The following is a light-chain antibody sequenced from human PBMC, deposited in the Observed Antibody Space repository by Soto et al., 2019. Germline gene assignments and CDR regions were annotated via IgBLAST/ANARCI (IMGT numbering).Light chain of an antibody. CDR1: SSDIGAYNR. J-gene: IGLJ1*01. V-gene: IGLV2-18*02. Sequence: QPVLTQPPSVSGSPGQSVTISCTGTSSDIGAYNRVSWYQQSPGAAPRLMICDVNNRPSGVPERFSGSKSGNTASLTIFGLQAEDEADYYCNSFTTSDTYVFGTGTKLTVL. CDR3: NSFTTSDTYV. CDR2: DVN.